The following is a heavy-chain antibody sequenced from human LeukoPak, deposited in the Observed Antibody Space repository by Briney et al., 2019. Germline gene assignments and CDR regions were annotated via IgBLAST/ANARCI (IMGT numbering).Heavy chain of an antibody. V-gene: IGHV4-34*01. CDR2: INHSGST. CDR1: GGSFSGYY. D-gene: IGHD4-17*01. CDR3: AILSHYGDTFVDY. J-gene: IGHJ4*02. Sequence: SETLSLTCAVYGGSFSGYYWSWIRQPPGKGLEWIGEINHSGSTNYNPSLKSRVTISVDTSKNQFSLKLSSVTAADTAVYYCAILSHYGDTFVDYWGQGTLVTVSS.